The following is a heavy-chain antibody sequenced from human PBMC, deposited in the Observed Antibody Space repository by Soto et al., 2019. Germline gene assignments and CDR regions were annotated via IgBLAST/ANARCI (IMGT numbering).Heavy chain of an antibody. J-gene: IGHJ6*02. D-gene: IGHD3-3*01. CDR1: GGTFSSYA. CDR2: IIPIFGTA. Sequence: ASVKVSCKASGGTFSSYAISWVRQAPGQGLEWTGGIIPIFGTANYAQKFQGRVTITADESTSTAYMELSSLRSEDTAVYYCARDYDFWSGYSRYYYYYGMDVWGQGTTVTVSS. V-gene: IGHV1-69*13. CDR3: ARDYDFWSGYSRYYYYYGMDV.